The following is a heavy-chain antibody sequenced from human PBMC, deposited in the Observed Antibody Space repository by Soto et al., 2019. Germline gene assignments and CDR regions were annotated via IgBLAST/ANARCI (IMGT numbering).Heavy chain of an antibody. CDR3: TKNYYFDN. CDR2: ITTSGDST. Sequence: EVQLLQSGGGLVQPGGSLRLSCAASGFTFSSYAMGWVRQAPGKGLEWVSSITTSGDSTYYADSVKGRFTISRDNSKNTLSLQMNSLRAEDTAVYYCTKNYYFDNWGQGTLVTVSS. CDR1: GFTFSSYA. V-gene: IGHV3-23*01. J-gene: IGHJ4*02.